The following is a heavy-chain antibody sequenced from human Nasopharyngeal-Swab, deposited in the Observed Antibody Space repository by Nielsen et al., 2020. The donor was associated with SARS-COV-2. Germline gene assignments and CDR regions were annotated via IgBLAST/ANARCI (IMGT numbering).Heavy chain of an antibody. V-gene: IGHV3-30*04. CDR1: GFTFSSYA. CDR3: ARALWGSYYYGMDV. Sequence: GGSLRLSCAASGFTFSSYAMHWVRQAPGKGLAWVAVISYDGSNKYYADSVKGRYTISRDNSKNTLYLQMNSLRAEDTAVYYCARALWGSYYYGMDVWGQGTTVTVSS. D-gene: IGHD7-27*01. CDR2: ISYDGSNK. J-gene: IGHJ6*02.